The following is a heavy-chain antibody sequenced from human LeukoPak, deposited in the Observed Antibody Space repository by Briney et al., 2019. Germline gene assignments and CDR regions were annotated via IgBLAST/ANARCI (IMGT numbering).Heavy chain of an antibody. CDR1: GGSFSGYY. CDR2: IHPSGSA. CDR3: ARGEDAYKHGY. D-gene: IGHD5-24*01. Sequence: SETLSLTCAVDGGSFSGYYWNWIRQPPGKGLEWIGEIHPSGSAHYNPSLKSRLTISVDTSKNQFSLNLNSVTAADTAVYYCARGEDAYKHGYSGQGTLVTVSS. J-gene: IGHJ4*02. V-gene: IGHV4-34*01.